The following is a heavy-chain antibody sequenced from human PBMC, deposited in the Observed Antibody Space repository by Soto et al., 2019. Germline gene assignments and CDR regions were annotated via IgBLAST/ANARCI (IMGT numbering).Heavy chain of an antibody. J-gene: IGHJ6*02. CDR2: IFPKFGTT. CDR3: EAEMTFGKLSVV. CDR1: GDTDTNYV. D-gene: IGHD3-16*02. V-gene: IGHV1-69*01. Sequence: QVQLVESGAEVKKPGSSVKVSCKASGDTDTNYVISWVRQAPGQGLEWMGGIFPKFGTTYSAQKLQDRLTITADESTSTVYMQLSSLRLDDTAVYYCEAEMTFGKLSVVWGQGTTVTVSS.